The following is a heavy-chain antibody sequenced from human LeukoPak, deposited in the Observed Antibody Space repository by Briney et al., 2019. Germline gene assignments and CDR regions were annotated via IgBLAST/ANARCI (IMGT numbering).Heavy chain of an antibody. CDR1: GFTFNSYA. CDR3: ATDAKDGAFLKQLWLSYYYYMDV. D-gene: IGHD5-18*01. V-gene: IGHV3-23*01. J-gene: IGHJ6*03. CDR2: ISGSGGST. Sequence: GGSLRLSCAASGFTFNSYAMSWVRQAPGKGLEWVSAISGSGGSTYYADSVKGRFTISRDNSENTLYLQMNSLRAEDTAVYYCATDAKDGAFLKQLWLSYYYYMDVWGKGTTVTVSS.